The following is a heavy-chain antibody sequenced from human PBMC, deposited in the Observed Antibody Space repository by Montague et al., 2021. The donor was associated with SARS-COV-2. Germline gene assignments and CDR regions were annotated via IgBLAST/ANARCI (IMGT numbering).Heavy chain of an antibody. CDR2: IYDSGST. CDR1: GDSVISDKYY. D-gene: IGHD3-22*01. CDR3: VKGSGYP. V-gene: IGHV4-61*01. J-gene: IGHJ5*02. Sequence: SETLSLTCTVTGDSVISDKYYRSWIRQPPGKGLEWIGFIYDSGSTSYNPSLHSRVTITIDTSKNQFSLNLMSVTPADTAVYYCVKGSGYPWGQGTLVTVSS.